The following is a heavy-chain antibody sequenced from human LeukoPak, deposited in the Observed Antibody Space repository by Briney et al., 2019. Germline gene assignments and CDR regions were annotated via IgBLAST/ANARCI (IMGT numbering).Heavy chain of an antibody. CDR3: ARAIAVAGSDYYYYYMDV. CDR2: IIPIFGTA. V-gene: IGHV1-69*06. Sequence: SVKLSSKASGGTLSSYAISWVRQAPGQGLEWMGRIIPIFGTANYAQKSQGRVTITADKSTSTAYMKLSSLRSEDTAVYYCARAIAVAGSDYYYYYMDVWGKGTTVTVSS. CDR1: GGTLSSYA. D-gene: IGHD6-19*01. J-gene: IGHJ6*03.